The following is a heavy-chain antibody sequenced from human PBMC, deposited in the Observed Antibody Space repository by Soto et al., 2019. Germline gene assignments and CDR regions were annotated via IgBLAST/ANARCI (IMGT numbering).Heavy chain of an antibody. CDR1: GFSFSNNW. Sequence: GGSLRLSCSASGFSFSNNWMHWVRQAPGKGLEWVSTISGSGGSTYYADSVKGRFTISRDNSKNTLYLQMNSLRAEDTAVYYCAKLGSGSYLYYYGMDVWGQGTTVTVSS. D-gene: IGHD3-10*01. CDR3: AKLGSGSYLYYYGMDV. CDR2: ISGSGGST. V-gene: IGHV3-23*01. J-gene: IGHJ6*02.